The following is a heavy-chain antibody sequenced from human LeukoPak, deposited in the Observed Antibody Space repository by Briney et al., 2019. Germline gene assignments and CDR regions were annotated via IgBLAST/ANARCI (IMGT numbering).Heavy chain of an antibody. CDR3: ARGADSSGYYSIFYFDD. CDR2: ICCSGST. J-gene: IGHJ4*02. V-gene: IGHV4-59*01. Sequence: PSETLSLTCTVSGCSMSSYYWNWVRQPPGKGLEWVGYICCSGSTIYNPYLKSGGSISVDTSKNQFSLKLSSVTAADTAVYYCARGADSSGYYSIFYFDDWGQGTLVTVSS. CDR1: GCSMSSYY. D-gene: IGHD3-22*01.